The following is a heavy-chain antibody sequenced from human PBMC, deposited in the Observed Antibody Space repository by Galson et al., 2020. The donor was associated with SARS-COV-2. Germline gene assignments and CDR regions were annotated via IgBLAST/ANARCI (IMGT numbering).Heavy chain of an antibody. CDR3: ARGGSYCLLDAFDI. J-gene: IGHJ3*02. CDR1: GFTFSSYG. D-gene: IGHD3-10*01. Sequence: QLGESLKISCAASGFTFSSYGMHWVRQAPGKGLEWVAVIWYDGSNKYYADSVKGRFTISRDNSKNTLYLQMNSLRAEDTAVYYCARGGSYCLLDAFDIWGQGTMVTVSS. V-gene: IGHV3-33*01. CDR2: IWYDGSNK.